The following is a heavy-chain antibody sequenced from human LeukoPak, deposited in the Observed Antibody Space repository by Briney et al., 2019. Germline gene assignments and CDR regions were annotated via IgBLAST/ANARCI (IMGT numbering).Heavy chain of an antibody. D-gene: IGHD3-9*01. V-gene: IGHV4-4*09. CDR1: GVSMNNNY. J-gene: IGHJ5*02. Sequence: SETLSLTCAVSGVSMNNNYWAWIRQSPGGKLEWIGYMSFSGSATYNPSLNSRVSISVDPSKNQFSLDLTSLTAADTAVYYCARGDDLLTGSYDWFNPWGQGTLVIVSS. CDR2: MSFSGSA. CDR3: ARGDDLLTGSYDWFNP.